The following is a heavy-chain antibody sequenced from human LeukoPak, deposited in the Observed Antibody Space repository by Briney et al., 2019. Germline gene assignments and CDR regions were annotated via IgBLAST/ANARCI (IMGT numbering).Heavy chain of an antibody. J-gene: IGHJ6*03. CDR2: MNPNSGNT. CDR3: ARHSLSVVVLAAIGGDLYYYMDV. V-gene: IGHV1-8*01. Sequence: ASVKVSCKASGYTFTSYDINWVRQATGQGLEWMGWMNPNSGNTGYAQKFQGRVTMTRDTSTSTAYMELSSQRSEDIDVYYCARHSLSVVVLAAIGGDLYYYMDVWGKGTTVTVSS. CDR1: GYTFTSYD. D-gene: IGHD2-2*02.